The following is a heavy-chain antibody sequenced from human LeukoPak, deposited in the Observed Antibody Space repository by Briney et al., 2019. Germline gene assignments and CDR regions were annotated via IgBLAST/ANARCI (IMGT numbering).Heavy chain of an antibody. CDR2: VSFSVIP. V-gene: IGHV4-59*01. D-gene: IGHD6-6*01. CDR3: ARERIYSSSPFSRRTSDYYYMDV. Sequence: PSETLSLPCTLSGGSISTYYWTWIRQPPGEGLEWIGDVSFSVIPNYNPSLKSRVTISVDTSKNQFSLKLSSVTAADTAVYFCARERIYSSSPFSRRTSDYYYMDVWGNGTAVIVSS. CDR1: GGSISTYY. J-gene: IGHJ6*03.